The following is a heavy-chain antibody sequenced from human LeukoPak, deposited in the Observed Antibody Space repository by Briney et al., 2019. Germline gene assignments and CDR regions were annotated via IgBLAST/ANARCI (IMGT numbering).Heavy chain of an antibody. J-gene: IGHJ4*02. Sequence: GGSLRLSCAASGFTFSSYSMNWVRQAPGKGLEWVSSISSSSSYIYYADSVKGRFTISRDNAKNSLYLQMNSLRAEDTAVYYCAKAERYCGGDCYPYYFDYWGQETLVTVSS. CDR1: GFTFSSYS. V-gene: IGHV3-21*04. CDR3: AKAERYCGGDCYPYYFDY. CDR2: ISSSSSYI. D-gene: IGHD2-21*02.